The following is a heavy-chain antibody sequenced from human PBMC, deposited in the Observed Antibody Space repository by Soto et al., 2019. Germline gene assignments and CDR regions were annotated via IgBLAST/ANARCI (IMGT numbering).Heavy chain of an antibody. J-gene: IGHJ5*02. CDR1: GGTISSYA. D-gene: IGHD6-13*01. Sequence: QVQLVQSGAGVKKPGSSVKVSCKASGGTISSYAISWVRQAPGQGLEWMGGIIPIFGTANYAQKFQGRVTISEDESTSTAYMELNRLGCGDTGVYYCEKDPVRRGISAAQRARLFDPWGQGTLDTVSS. CDR2: IIPIFGTA. V-gene: IGHV1-69*01. CDR3: EKDPVRRGISAAQRARLFDP.